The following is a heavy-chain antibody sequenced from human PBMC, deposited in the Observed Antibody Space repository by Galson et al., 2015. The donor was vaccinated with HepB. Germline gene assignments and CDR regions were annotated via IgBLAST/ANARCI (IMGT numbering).Heavy chain of an antibody. V-gene: IGHV3-21*01. CDR1: GFSFNTYS. CDR3: ARASPRTHFDG. J-gene: IGHJ4*02. D-gene: IGHD3-9*01. CDR2: ITSTTSYI. Sequence: SLRLSCAASGFSFNTYSMNWVRQAPGKGLEWVSPITSTTSYISYADTVKGRFTISRDNAKNSLYLQMDNLRAEDTAVYYCARASPRTHFDGRGQGARVTGSS.